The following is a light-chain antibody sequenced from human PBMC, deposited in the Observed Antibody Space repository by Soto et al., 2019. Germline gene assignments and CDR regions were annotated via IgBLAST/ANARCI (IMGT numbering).Light chain of an antibody. CDR1: QDPSSW. Sequence: DFQMTQPPSSVSASVGVRVTITCRASQDPSSWLVWYQQKPGKAPKLLIYAASSSQSGVPSRFSGSGSGTDFTTTICSLQPKDLATYYYQQANNFPPTVGQGTKLEIK. CDR2: AAS. CDR3: QQANNFPPT. J-gene: IGKJ2*01. V-gene: IGKV1D-12*01.